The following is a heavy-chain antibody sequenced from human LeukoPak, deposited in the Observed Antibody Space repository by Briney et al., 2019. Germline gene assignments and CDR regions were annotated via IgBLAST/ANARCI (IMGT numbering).Heavy chain of an antibody. J-gene: IGHJ3*01. Sequence: PSETLSLTCTVSGVSITDYYWSWIRQSAGKGLEWIGRFNTRGISNYNPSLNSRVSMSIDTSKNHFSLKLNSVAAADTAVYYCARDRNVQITDGTFDLWGQGKLVTVSS. CDR1: GVSITDYY. V-gene: IGHV4-4*07. D-gene: IGHD1-1*01. CDR3: ARDRNVQITDGTFDL. CDR2: FNTRGIS.